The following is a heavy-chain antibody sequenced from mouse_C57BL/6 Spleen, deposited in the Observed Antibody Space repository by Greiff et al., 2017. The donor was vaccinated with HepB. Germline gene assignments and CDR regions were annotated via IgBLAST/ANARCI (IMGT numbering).Heavy chain of an antibody. CDR2: IYPGDGDT. Sequence: VQLQQSGAELVKPGASVKISCKASGYAFSSYWMNWVKQRPGKGLEWIGQIYPGDGDTNYNGKFKGKATLTADKSSSTAYMQLSSLTSEDSAVYFCAITTVVHYFDYWGQGTTLTVSS. J-gene: IGHJ2*01. CDR1: GYAFSSYW. D-gene: IGHD1-1*01. CDR3: AITTVVHYFDY. V-gene: IGHV1-80*01.